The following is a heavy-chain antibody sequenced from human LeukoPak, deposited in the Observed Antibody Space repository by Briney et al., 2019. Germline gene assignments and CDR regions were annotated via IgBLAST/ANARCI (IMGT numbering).Heavy chain of an antibody. V-gene: IGHV3-23*01. Sequence: GGSLRLSCAAPGFTFSSYAMSWVRQAPGKGLEWVSAISGSGGSTYYADSVKGRFTISRDNSKNTLYLQMNSLRAEDTAVYYCAKATIAATVVTPLDYWGQGTQVTVSS. CDR3: AKATIAATVVTPLDY. CDR2: ISGSGGST. CDR1: GFTFSSYA. D-gene: IGHD2-21*02. J-gene: IGHJ4*02.